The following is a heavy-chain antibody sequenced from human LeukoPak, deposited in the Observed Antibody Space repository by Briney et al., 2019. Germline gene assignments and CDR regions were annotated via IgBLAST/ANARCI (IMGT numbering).Heavy chain of an antibody. Sequence: GASVKVSCKASGYTFTGYYVHWVRQAPGQGLEWMGWINPYSGDTNYAQKFQGRVTMTRDTSISTAYMELSSLKSDDTAMYYCARVAMSGIGSDDFWGQGTLVTASS. CDR1: GYTFTGYY. CDR2: INPYSGDT. CDR3: ARVAMSGIGSDDF. V-gene: IGHV1-2*02. J-gene: IGHJ4*02. D-gene: IGHD1-26*01.